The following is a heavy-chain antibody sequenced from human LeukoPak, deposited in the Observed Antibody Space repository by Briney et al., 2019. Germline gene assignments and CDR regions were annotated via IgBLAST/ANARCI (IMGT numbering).Heavy chain of an antibody. V-gene: IGHV3-11*04. CDR3: ARRYCSSTNCYAHDY. J-gene: IGHJ4*02. CDR1: GFTFSDYY. CDR2: ISSSGSTI. Sequence: GGSLRLSCAASGFTFSDYYMSWIRQAPGKGLEWVSYISSSGSTIYYADSVKGRFTISRDNAKNSLYLQMNSLRAEDTAEYYCARRYCSSTNCYAHDYWGQGTLVTVSS. D-gene: IGHD2-2*01.